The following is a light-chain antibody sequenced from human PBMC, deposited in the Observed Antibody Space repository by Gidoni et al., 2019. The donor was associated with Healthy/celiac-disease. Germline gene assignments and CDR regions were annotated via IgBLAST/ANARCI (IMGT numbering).Light chain of an antibody. CDR2: CAS. J-gene: IGKJ2*01. CDR1: QSVSSN. V-gene: IGKV3-15*01. Sequence: LSVSPGERATLSCRASQSVSSNLAWYQQKPGQAPRLLIYCASTRATGIPARFSGSGSGTEFTLTISSLQSEDFAVYYCQQYSNWPPYTFGQGTKLEIK. CDR3: QQYSNWPPYT.